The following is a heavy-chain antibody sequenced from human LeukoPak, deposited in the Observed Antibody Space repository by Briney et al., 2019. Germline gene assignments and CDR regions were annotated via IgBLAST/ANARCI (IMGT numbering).Heavy chain of an antibody. Sequence: GGSLRLSCAASGFTFSSYPMSWVRQAPGKGLQWVSAISNGGGSAYYADSVKGRFTVSRDNSKSTLYLQMNSLRAEDTAIYYCAARPRMPPRFDYWGQGTLVTVSS. CDR2: ISNGGGSA. CDR3: AARPRMPPRFDY. V-gene: IGHV3-23*01. D-gene: IGHD1-14*01. CDR1: GFTFSSYP. J-gene: IGHJ4*02.